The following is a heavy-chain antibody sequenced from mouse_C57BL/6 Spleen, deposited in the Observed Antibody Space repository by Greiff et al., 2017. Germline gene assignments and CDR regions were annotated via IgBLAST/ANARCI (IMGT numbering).Heavy chain of an antibody. J-gene: IGHJ4*01. CDR1: GYTFTSYW. CDR3: AGPLGAMDY. CDR2: IDPSASYT. Sequence: VQLQQPGAELVKPGASVKLSCKASGYTFTSYWMQWVKQRPGQGLEWIGEIDPSASYTNYNQKFKGKATLTVDTSSSTAYMQLSSLTSEDSAVYYCAGPLGAMDYWGQGTSVTVSS. V-gene: IGHV1-50*01. D-gene: IGHD3-3*01.